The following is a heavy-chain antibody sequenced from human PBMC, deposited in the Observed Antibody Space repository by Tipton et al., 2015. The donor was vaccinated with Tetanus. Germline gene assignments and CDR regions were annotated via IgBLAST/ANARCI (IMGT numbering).Heavy chain of an antibody. J-gene: IGHJ6*02. Sequence: TLSLTCTVSGGSISSYYWSWIRQPPGKGLEWIGYIYYSGSTNYNPSLKSRVTISVDTSKNQFSLKLSSVTAADTAVYYCARDRGVTSPFGSYYYGRDVWGQGTTVTVSS. CDR2: IYYSGST. D-gene: IGHD2-21*02. V-gene: IGHV4-59*01. CDR1: GGSISSYY. CDR3: ARDRGVTSPFGSYYYGRDV.